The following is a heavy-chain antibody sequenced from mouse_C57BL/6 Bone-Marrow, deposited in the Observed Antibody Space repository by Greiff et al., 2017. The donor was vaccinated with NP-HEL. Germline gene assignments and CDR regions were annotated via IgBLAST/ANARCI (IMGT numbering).Heavy chain of an antibody. CDR1: GFSLTSYG. CDR3: ARHDGYDYDAWFAY. Sequence: VKLMESGPGLVAPSQSLSITCTVSGFSLTSYGVHWVRQPPGKGLEWLVVIWSDGSTTYNSALKSRLSISKDNSKSQVFLKMNSLQTDDTAMYYCARHDGYDYDAWFAYWGQGTLVTVSA. D-gene: IGHD2-4*01. V-gene: IGHV2-6-1*01. CDR2: IWSDGST. J-gene: IGHJ3*01.